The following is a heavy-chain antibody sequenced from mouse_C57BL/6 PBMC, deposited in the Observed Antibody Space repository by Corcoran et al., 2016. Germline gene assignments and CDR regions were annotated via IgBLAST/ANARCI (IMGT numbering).Heavy chain of an antibody. Sequence: QIQLVQSGPELKKTGETVKISCKASGYTFTTYGMSWVKQAPGKGLKWMGWINTYSGVPTYADDFKGRFAFSLETSASTAYLQINNLKNEDTATYFCARSSDHYGSRYWYFDVWGTGTTVTVSS. D-gene: IGHD1-1*01. V-gene: IGHV9-3*01. J-gene: IGHJ1*03. CDR2: INTYSGVP. CDR1: GYTFTTYG. CDR3: ARSSDHYGSRYWYFDV.